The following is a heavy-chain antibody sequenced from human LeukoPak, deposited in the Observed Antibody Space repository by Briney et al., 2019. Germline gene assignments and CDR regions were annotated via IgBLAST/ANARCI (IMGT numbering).Heavy chain of an antibody. J-gene: IGHJ4*02. CDR3: ARLSRGAVAGFDY. V-gene: IGHV4-59*08. Sequence: SETLSLTCTVSGGSISNYYWTWIRQPPGKGLEWIGYIYYSGNTNYNPSLKSRVTISLDTSRNQFSLKLTSVTAADTAVYYCARLSRGAVAGFDYWGQGTQVTVSS. CDR1: GGSISNYY. CDR2: IYYSGNT. D-gene: IGHD6-13*01.